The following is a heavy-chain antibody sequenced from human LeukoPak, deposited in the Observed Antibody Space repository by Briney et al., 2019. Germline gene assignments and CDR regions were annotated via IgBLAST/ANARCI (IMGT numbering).Heavy chain of an antibody. V-gene: IGHV3-7*01. CDR3: AGRIVATIGYYFDY. Sequence: GGSLRLSCAASGFTFSSYWMSWVRQAPGKGLEWVANIKQDGSEKYYVDSVKGRFTISRDNAKNSLYLQMNSLRAEDTAVYYCAGRIVATIGYYFDYWGQGTLVTVSS. J-gene: IGHJ4*02. CDR1: GFTFSSYW. CDR2: IKQDGSEK. D-gene: IGHD5-12*01.